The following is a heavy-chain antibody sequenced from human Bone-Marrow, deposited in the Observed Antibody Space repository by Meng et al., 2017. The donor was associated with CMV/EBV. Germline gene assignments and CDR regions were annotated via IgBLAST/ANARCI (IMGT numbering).Heavy chain of an antibody. D-gene: IGHD3-3*01. J-gene: IGHJ6*02. CDR1: GFTFSSYA. Sequence: GGSLRLSCAASGFTFSSYAMSWVRQAPGKGLEWVSAISGSGGSTYYADSVKGRFTISRDNSKNTLYLQMNSLRAEDTAVYYCAKLAIFGVAKDYYGMDVWGQGTTVTVSS. CDR3: AKLAIFGVAKDYYGMDV. V-gene: IGHV3-23*01. CDR2: ISGSGGST.